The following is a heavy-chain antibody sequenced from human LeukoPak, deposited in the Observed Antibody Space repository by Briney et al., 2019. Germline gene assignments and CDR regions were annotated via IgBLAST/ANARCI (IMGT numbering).Heavy chain of an antibody. J-gene: IGHJ5*02. CDR3: ARPSRFGAAAGRWNNWFDP. CDR1: GGSISSSSYY. D-gene: IGHD6-13*01. Sequence: SETLSLTCTVSGGSISSSSYYWGWHRQPPGMGLEWIGSIYYSGSTYYNPSLKSRVTISVDTSKNQFSLKLRSVTAADTAVYYCARPSRFGAAAGRWNNWFDPWGQGTLVTVSS. CDR2: IYYSGST. V-gene: IGHV4-39*01.